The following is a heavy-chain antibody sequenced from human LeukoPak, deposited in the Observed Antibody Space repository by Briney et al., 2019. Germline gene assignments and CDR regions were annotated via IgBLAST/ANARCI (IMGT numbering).Heavy chain of an antibody. V-gene: IGHV1-24*01. Sequence: ASVKVSCKVSGYTLTELSMHWVRQAPGKGLGWMGGFDPEDGETIYAQKFQGRVTMTEDTSTDTAYMELSSLRSEDTAVYYCATYPSVLMPPDYYGMDVWGQGTTVTVSS. J-gene: IGHJ6*02. CDR3: ATYPSVLMPPDYYGMDV. D-gene: IGHD2-8*01. CDR2: FDPEDGET. CDR1: GYTLTELS.